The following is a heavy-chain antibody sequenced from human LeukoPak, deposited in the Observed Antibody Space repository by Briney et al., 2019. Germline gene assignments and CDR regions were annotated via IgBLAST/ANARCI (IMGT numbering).Heavy chain of an antibody. J-gene: IGHJ4*02. V-gene: IGHV3-15*01. CDR2: IQSKADGGTT. Sequence: GGSLRLSCAASGFTFSNAWMSWVRQAPGKGLEWVGRIQSKADGGTTDYAAPVKGRFTISRDDSKSTLYLQLSSLKTEDTAVYYCSSSAAVTLLFYWGRGTLVTVSS. CDR1: GFTFSNAW. CDR3: SSSAAVTLLFY. D-gene: IGHD2-15*01.